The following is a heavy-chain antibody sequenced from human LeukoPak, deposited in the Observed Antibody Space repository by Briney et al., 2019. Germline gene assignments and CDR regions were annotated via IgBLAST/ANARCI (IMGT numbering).Heavy chain of an antibody. CDR2: IYPGDSDT. D-gene: IGHD5-12*01. V-gene: IGHV5-51*01. CDR3: ARLPGIVATIERYFDY. Sequence: GAALKISYKGSGSSFNSYWIGWGRPMPGKGLEWMGIIYPGDSDTRYSPSFQGQVTISADKSISTAYLQWSSLKASDTAMYYCARLPGIVATIERYFDYWGQGTLVTVSS. J-gene: IGHJ4*02. CDR1: GSSFNSYW.